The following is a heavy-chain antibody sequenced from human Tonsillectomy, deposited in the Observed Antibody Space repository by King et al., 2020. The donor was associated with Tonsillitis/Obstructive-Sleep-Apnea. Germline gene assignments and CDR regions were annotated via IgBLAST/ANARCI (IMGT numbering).Heavy chain of an antibody. J-gene: IGHJ6*03. CDR3: SRVARIAGRPLGYYYYYYMDV. Sequence: VQLVESGGGLVKPGGSLRLSCAASGFTFSDYYMSWIRQAPGKGLEWVSKISSSGSTIYYADSVKGRFTISRDNAKNSLYLQINSLRADDTAVYYCSRVARIAGRPLGYYYYYYMDVWGKGTTVTVSS. CDR1: GFTFSDYY. V-gene: IGHV3-11*01. D-gene: IGHD6-6*01. CDR2: ISSSGSTI.